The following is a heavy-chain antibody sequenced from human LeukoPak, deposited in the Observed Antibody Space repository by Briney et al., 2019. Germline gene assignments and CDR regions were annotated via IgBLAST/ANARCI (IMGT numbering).Heavy chain of an antibody. D-gene: IGHD6-6*01. CDR1: GFTFSSYG. Sequence: GGSLRLSCAASGFTFSSYGMHWVRQAPGKGLEWVAFIRFTISRDNSKNTLYLQMNSLRAEDTAVYYCAKVTYSRSSVIDYWGQGTLVTVSS. J-gene: IGHJ4*02. V-gene: IGHV3-30*02. CDR3: AKVTYSRSSVIDY.